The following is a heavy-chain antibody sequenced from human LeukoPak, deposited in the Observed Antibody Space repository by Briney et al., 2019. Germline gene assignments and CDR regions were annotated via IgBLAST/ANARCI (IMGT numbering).Heavy chain of an antibody. Sequence: PSETLSLTCTVSGGSISSHYWSWVRQPPGKGLEWIGYIYYSGGTNYNPSLKSRVTISVDTSKNQFSLKLSSVTAADTAVYYCAGYDFWSGSGPWGQGTLVTVSS. J-gene: IGHJ5*02. CDR3: AGYDFWSGSGP. CDR1: GGSISSHY. V-gene: IGHV4-59*11. CDR2: IYYSGGT. D-gene: IGHD3-3*01.